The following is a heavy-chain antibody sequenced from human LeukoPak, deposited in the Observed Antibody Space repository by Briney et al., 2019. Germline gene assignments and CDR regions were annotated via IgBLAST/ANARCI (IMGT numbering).Heavy chain of an antibody. D-gene: IGHD5-24*01. CDR1: GYTLTNYY. Sequence: ASVKVSCKPSGYTLTNYYMHWVRQAPGQGLEWMGIIRIMNSRGGSTSHAQKYQGRVTMTRDTSTSTAYMELRSLTSEDTAVYYCATRRDGISFEALFDGFDMWGQGTMVTVSS. J-gene: IGHJ3*02. CDR3: ATRRDGISFEALFDGFDM. CDR2: IRIMNSRGGST. V-gene: IGHV1-46*01.